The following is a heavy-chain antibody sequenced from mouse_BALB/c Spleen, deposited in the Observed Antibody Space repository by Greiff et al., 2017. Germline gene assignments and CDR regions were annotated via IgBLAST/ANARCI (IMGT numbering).Heavy chain of an antibody. Sequence: QVQLQQSGPELVKPGASVKISCKASGYSFTSYYIHWVKQRPGQGLEWIGWIFPGSGNTKYNEKFKGKATLTADTSSSTAYMQLSSLTSEDSAVYFCARSGRYDLAWFAYWGQGTLVTVSA. CDR1: GYSFTSYY. V-gene: IGHV1-66*01. J-gene: IGHJ3*01. CDR3: ARSGRYDLAWFAY. CDR2: IFPGSGNT. D-gene: IGHD2-14*01.